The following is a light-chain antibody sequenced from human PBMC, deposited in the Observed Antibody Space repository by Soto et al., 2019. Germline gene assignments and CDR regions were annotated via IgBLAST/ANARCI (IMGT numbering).Light chain of an antibody. V-gene: IGKV1-5*01. CDR1: QSVGSS. Sequence: GERATLSCRASQSVGSSLSWYQQKPGQAPRLLFYDASALPRGVPSRFSGSGSGTKFTLTIASLQPDDFATYYCQQYETFSGTFGPGTKVDIK. J-gene: IGKJ1*01. CDR2: DAS. CDR3: QQYETFSGT.